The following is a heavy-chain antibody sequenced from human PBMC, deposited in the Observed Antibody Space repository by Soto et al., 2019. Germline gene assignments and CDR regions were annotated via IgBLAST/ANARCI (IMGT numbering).Heavy chain of an antibody. CDR2: IYYSGST. CDR1: GGSITSSSYY. CDR3: ATGSGWYSPDY. Sequence: SETLSLTCTVSGGSITSSSYYWGWIRQPPGKGLEWIGSIYYSGSTYYNPSLKSRVTISVDTSKNQFSLKLSSVTAEDTAVYYCATGSGWYSPDYWGQGTLVTVSS. V-gene: IGHV4-39*01. D-gene: IGHD6-19*01. J-gene: IGHJ4*02.